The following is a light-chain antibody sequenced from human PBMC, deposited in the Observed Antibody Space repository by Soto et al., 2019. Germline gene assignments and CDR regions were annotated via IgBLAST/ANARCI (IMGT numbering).Light chain of an antibody. J-gene: IGLJ1*01. Sequence: QSVLTQPPSASGTPGQRVTISCSGSNSNIGINTVSWYQQVPGTAPGVLIYADNQRPSGVPDRFSGSKSGTSASLAISWLQSEDEAAYYCAAWDDTLNGRYVFGTGTKLTVL. CDR2: ADN. V-gene: IGLV1-44*01. CDR1: NSNIGINT. CDR3: AAWDDTLNGRYV.